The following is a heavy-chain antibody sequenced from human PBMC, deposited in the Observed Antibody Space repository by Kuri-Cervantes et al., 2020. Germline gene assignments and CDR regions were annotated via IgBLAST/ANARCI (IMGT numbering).Heavy chain of an antibody. CDR3: ARVYCSSTSCYGAYYYYDMDV. J-gene: IGHJ6*02. CDR2: FDPEDGET. D-gene: IGHD2-2*01. V-gene: IGHV1-24*01. CDR1: GYTLTELS. Sequence: ASVKVSCKVSGYTLTELSMHWVRQAPGKGLEWMGGFDPEDGETIYAQKFQGRVTMTEDTSTDTAYMELSSLRAEDTAVYYCARVYCSSTSCYGAYYYYDMDVWGQGTTVTVSS.